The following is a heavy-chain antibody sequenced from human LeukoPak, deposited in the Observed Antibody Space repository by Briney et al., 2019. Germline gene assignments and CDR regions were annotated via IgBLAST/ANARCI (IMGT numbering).Heavy chain of an antibody. J-gene: IGHJ4*02. CDR3: ARSPLRGLRLGELSLYYFDY. V-gene: IGHV1-69*06. CDR1: GGTFSSYA. D-gene: IGHD3-16*02. CDR2: IIPIFGTA. Sequence: SVKVSCKASGGTFSSYAISWVRQAPGQGLEWMGGIIPIFGTANYAQKFQGRVTITADKSTSTAYMELSSLRSEDTAVYYCARSPLRGLRLGELSLYYFDYWGQGTLVTVSS.